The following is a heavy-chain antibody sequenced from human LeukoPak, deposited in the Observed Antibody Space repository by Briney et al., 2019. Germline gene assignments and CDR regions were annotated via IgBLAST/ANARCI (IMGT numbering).Heavy chain of an antibody. CDR3: ARNASGMFGY. J-gene: IGHJ4*02. V-gene: IGHV3-21*01. CDR2: ISSSSNYI. D-gene: IGHD3-10*02. CDR1: RLVYSSYS. Sequence: GGSLRLSCIASRLVYSSYSMNWLRQAPGKGLEWVSSISSSSNYINYADSVKGRFTISRDNAKNSLYLQMNSLRAEDTTVYYCARNASGMFGYWGQGTLVTVSS.